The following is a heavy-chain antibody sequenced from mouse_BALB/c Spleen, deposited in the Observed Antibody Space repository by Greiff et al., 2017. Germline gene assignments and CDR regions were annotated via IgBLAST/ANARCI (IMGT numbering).Heavy chain of an antibody. CDR1: GYSFTGYY. Sequence: LVKTGASVKISCKASGYSFTGYYMHWVTQSHGKSLEWIGYISCYNGATSYNQKFKGKATFTVDTSSSTAYMQFNSLTSEDSAVYYCARGEYDYFDEFAYWGQGTLVTVSA. CDR2: ISCYNGAT. D-gene: IGHD2-4*01. J-gene: IGHJ3*01. V-gene: IGHV1S34*01. CDR3: ARGEYDYFDEFAY.